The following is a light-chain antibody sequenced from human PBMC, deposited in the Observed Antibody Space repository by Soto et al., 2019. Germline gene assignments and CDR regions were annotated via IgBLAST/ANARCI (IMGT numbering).Light chain of an antibody. CDR2: GAS. J-gene: IGKJ1*01. Sequence: EIVMTQSPATLSVSPGERATLSCRASQSVTTNLAWYQQKPGQAPRLLIYGASTIATGIPARFSGSGSGTEFTLTISSLQSDDLAVYYCRLYTNRPPWTFGQGTRVDFK. CDR1: QSVTTN. V-gene: IGKV3-15*01. CDR3: RLYTNRPPWT.